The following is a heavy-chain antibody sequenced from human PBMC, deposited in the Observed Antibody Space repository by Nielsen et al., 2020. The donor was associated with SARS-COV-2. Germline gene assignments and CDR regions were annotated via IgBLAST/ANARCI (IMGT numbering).Heavy chain of an antibody. CDR1: GYSFTSYW. Sequence: GESLKISCKGSGYSFTSYWISWVRQMPGKGLEWMGSIYPGDSDTKYSPSFQGQVTISADKSISTAYLQWSALEASDTAMYYCARLIAADGNFFPDYWGQGTLVTVSS. J-gene: IGHJ4*02. CDR3: ARLIAADGNFFPDY. D-gene: IGHD6-13*01. CDR2: IYPGDSDT. V-gene: IGHV5-51*01.